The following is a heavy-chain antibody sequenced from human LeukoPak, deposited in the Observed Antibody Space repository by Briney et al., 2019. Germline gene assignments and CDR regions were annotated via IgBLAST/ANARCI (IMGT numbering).Heavy chain of an antibody. CDR2: ISSTGITI. CDR3: ARNLQSRTQGYYFDY. J-gene: IGHJ4*02. D-gene: IGHD2-2*01. CDR1: GFTFSSYE. V-gene: IGHV3-48*03. Sequence: PGGSLILSCAASGFTFSSYEMNWVRQAPGKGLEWISYISSTGITIYYADSVKGRFTISKDNAKNSLYLQMNSLRDEDTAIYYCARNLQSRTQGYYFDYWGQGILVTVSS.